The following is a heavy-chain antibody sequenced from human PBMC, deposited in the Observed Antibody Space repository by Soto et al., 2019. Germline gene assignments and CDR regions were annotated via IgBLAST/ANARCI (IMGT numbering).Heavy chain of an antibody. V-gene: IGHV1-18*01. J-gene: IGHJ5*02. D-gene: IGHD2-15*01. CDR2: ISAYNGNT. Sequence: QVQLVQSGAEVKKPGASVKVSCKASGYTFTSYGISWVRQAPGQGLEWMGWISAYNGNTNYAQKLQGRFTMNTDTSASTAYMELRSLRSADTAVYYCARFLEDTPSNWFAPWGQRTLVTVAS. CDR1: GYTFTSYG. CDR3: ARFLEDTPSNWFAP.